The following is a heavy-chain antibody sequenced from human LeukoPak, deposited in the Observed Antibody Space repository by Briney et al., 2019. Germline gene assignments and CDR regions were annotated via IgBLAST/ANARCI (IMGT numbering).Heavy chain of an antibody. CDR1: GYTFTSYD. V-gene: IGHV1-8*01. CDR3: ARLRNDFWSGYRGTYYFDY. CDR2: MNPNSGNT. D-gene: IGHD3-3*01. J-gene: IGHJ4*02. Sequence: ASVKVSCKASGYTFTSYDTNWVRHATGQGLELMGWMNPNSGNTGYAQKFQGRVTMTRNTSISTAYMELSSLRSEDTAVYYCARLRNDFWSGYRGTYYFDYWGQGTLVTVSS.